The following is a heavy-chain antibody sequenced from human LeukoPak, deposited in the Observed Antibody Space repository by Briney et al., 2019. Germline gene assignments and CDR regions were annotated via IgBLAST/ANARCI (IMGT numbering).Heavy chain of an antibody. V-gene: IGHV4-59*01. Sequence: SETLSLTCTVSGGSISSYYWSWIRQPPGKGLEWIGYIYYSGSTNYNPSLKSRVTISVDTSKNQFSLKLSSVTAADTAVYYCARASPLWELLIDPWGQGTLVTVSS. D-gene: IGHD1-26*01. CDR2: IYYSGST. CDR1: GGSISSYY. CDR3: ARASPLWELLIDP. J-gene: IGHJ5*02.